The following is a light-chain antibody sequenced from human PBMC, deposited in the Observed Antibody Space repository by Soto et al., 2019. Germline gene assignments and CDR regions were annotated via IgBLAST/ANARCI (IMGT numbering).Light chain of an antibody. CDR3: MQALQTWT. V-gene: IGKV2-28*01. CDR2: LGS. CDR1: QSLLLIIGSNY. Sequence: DIVMTQSPLSLPVTPGEPASISCRSSQSLLLIIGSNYLVWYLQKPGQSPQLLIYLGSNRASGVPDRFSGSGSGTDFTLKISRVEAEDVGVYYCMQALQTWTFGQGTKVEIK. J-gene: IGKJ1*01.